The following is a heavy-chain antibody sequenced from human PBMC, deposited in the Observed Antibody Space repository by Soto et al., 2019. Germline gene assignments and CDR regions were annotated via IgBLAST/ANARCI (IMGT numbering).Heavy chain of an antibody. J-gene: IGHJ4*02. Sequence: ASVKVSCKASGYTFANYHMHWVRQAPGQGLEWMGIINPSGGSTTYAQKFQGRVTMTRDTSTSTVYMELSSLRSEDTAVYYCARAKNRIFDYWGQGTLVTVSS. CDR3: ARAKNRIFDY. V-gene: IGHV1-46*03. CDR1: GYTFANYH. CDR2: INPSGGST.